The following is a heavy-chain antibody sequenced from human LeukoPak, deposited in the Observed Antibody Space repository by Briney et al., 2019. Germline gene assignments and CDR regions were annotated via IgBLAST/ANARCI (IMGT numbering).Heavy chain of an antibody. CDR2: INTNTGNP. CDR3: ARYTSGYYRWFDP. J-gene: IGHJ5*02. V-gene: IGHV7-4-1*02. Sequence: ASVKVSCKASGYTFTTYAINWVRQAPGQGLEWMGWINTNTGNPTYAQGFTGRFVFSLDTSVSTAYLQISSLRAEDTAVYYCARYTSGYYRWFDPWGQGTLVTVSS. D-gene: IGHD6-19*01. CDR1: GYTFTTYA.